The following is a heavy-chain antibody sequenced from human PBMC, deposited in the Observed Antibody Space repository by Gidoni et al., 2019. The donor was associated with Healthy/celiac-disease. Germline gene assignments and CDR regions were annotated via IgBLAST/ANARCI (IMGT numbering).Heavy chain of an antibody. D-gene: IGHD3-10*01. V-gene: IGHV1-69*01. CDR3: ASYYYGSGSYYNSAYYYYYGMDV. J-gene: IGHJ6*02. CDR2: IIPIFGTA. Sequence: QVQLVQSGAEVQKPGSSVTVSCKASGGTFSSYAISRVRQAPGQGLEWMGGIIPIFGTANYAQKFQGRVTITADESTSTAYMELSSLRSEDTAVYYCASYYYGSGSYYNSAYYYYYGMDVWGQGTTVTVSS. CDR1: GGTFSSYA.